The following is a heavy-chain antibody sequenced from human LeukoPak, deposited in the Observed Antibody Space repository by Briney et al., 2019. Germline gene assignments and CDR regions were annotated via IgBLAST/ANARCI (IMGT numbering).Heavy chain of an antibody. CDR2: IYYSGST. CDR1: GGSISSYY. CDR3: ARESHSLNPYGMDV. D-gene: IGHD5-18*01. V-gene: IGHV4-59*01. Sequence: SETLSLTCTVSGGSISSYYWSWIRQPPGKGLEWIGYIYYSGSTNYNPSLKSRVTISVDTSKNQFSLNLSSVTAADTAVYYCARESHSLNPYGMDVWGQGTTVTVSS. J-gene: IGHJ6*02.